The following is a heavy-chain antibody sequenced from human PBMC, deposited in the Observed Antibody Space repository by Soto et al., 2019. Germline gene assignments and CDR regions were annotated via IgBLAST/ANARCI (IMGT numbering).Heavy chain of an antibody. CDR3: ARFIAVAGTVDWFDP. CDR1: GYTFSSYG. CDR2: ISAYNGNT. Sequence: VSVNGYCKASGYTFSSYGISWVRQAPGQGLEWMGWISAYNGNTNYAQKLQGRVTMTTDTSTGTAYMELRSLRSDGTAVYYCARFIAVAGTVDWFDPWGQGTLVTVS. V-gene: IGHV1-18*01. J-gene: IGHJ5*02. D-gene: IGHD6-19*01.